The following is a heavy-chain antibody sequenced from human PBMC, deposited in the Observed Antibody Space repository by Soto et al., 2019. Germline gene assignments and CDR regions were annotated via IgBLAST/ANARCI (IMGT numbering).Heavy chain of an antibody. Sequence: GGSLRLSCAASGFTFSSYAMSWVRQAPGKGLEWVSAISGSGGSTYYADSVKGRFTISRDNSKNTLYLQMNSLRAEDTAVYYCAKGHQRCLQFDSFDYWGQGTLVTVSS. CDR2: ISGSGGST. D-gene: IGHD1-1*01. J-gene: IGHJ4*02. CDR1: GFTFSSYA. V-gene: IGHV3-23*01. CDR3: AKGHQRCLQFDSFDY.